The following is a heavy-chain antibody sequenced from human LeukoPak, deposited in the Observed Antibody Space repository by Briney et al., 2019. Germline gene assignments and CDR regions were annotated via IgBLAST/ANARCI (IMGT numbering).Heavy chain of an antibody. CDR2: ISYDGSNK. CDR1: GFTVSSYG. V-gene: IGHV3-30*18. CDR3: AKDSDSGSYYLDY. D-gene: IGHD1-26*01. J-gene: IGHJ4*02. Sequence: PGGSLRLSCAASGFTVSSYGMHWVRPAPGKGLEWVAVISYDGSNKYYADSVKGRFTISRDNSKNTLYLQMNSLRAEDTAVYYCAKDSDSGSYYLDYWGQGTLVTVSS.